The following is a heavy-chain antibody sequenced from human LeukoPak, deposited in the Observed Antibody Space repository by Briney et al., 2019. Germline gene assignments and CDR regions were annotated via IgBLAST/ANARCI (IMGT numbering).Heavy chain of an antibody. D-gene: IGHD6-13*01. CDR2: ISAYNGNT. CDR1: GGTFSSYA. Sequence: ASVKVSRKASGGTFSSYAISWVRQAPGQGLEWMGWISAYNGNTNYAQKLQGRVTMTTDTSTSTAYMELRSLRSDDTAVYYCARAGAAWAFDYWGQGTLVTVSS. J-gene: IGHJ4*02. CDR3: ARAGAAWAFDY. V-gene: IGHV1-18*01.